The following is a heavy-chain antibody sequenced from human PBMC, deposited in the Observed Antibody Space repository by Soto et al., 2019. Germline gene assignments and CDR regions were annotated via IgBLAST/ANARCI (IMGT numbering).Heavy chain of an antibody. Sequence: QGQLVESGGGVVQPGRSLRLSCAASGFTFISYGMHWVRQAPGKGLEWVAVISYDGSNKYYADSVKGRFTISRDNSKNTLYLQMNSLRAEDTAVYYCAKGNDAFDIWGQGTMVTVSS. CDR3: AKGNDAFDI. J-gene: IGHJ3*02. CDR2: ISYDGSNK. CDR1: GFTFISYG. V-gene: IGHV3-30*18.